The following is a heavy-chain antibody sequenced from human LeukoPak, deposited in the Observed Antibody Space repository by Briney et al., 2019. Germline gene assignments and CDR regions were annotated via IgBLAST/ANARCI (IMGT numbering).Heavy chain of an antibody. Sequence: ASVKVSCKASGYTFTSYDINWVRQATGQGLEWMGWMNPNRGNTGYAQKFHGRVTMTRNTSISKAYMELSSLRSEDTAVYFCASICTSCHNNWFDPWGQGTRVSVSS. CDR2: MNPNRGNT. V-gene: IGHV1-8*01. CDR3: ASICTSCHNNWFDP. CDR1: GYTFTSYD. J-gene: IGHJ5*02. D-gene: IGHD2-2*02.